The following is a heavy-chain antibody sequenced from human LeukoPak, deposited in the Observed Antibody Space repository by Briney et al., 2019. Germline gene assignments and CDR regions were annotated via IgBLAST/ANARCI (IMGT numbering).Heavy chain of an antibody. CDR1: GFTVSSNY. J-gene: IGHJ4*02. Sequence: GGSLRLSCAASGFTVSSNYMSWVRQAPGKGLEWVSVVYSGGSTYYADSVKGRFTISRDNSKNTLYLQMNSLRAEDTAVCYCARPPYDSSGYYPFNFDYWGQGTLVTVSS. D-gene: IGHD3-22*01. V-gene: IGHV3-66*04. CDR2: VYSGGST. CDR3: ARPPYDSSGYYPFNFDY.